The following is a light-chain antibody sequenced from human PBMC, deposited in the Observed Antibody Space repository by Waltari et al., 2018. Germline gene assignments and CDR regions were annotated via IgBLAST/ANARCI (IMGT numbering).Light chain of an antibody. CDR2: GAS. V-gene: IGKV3-15*01. CDR1: QSISNY. J-gene: IGKJ2*01. CDR3: QQYNSWPDT. Sequence: EIMMTQSPATLSVSPGERVALYCRASQSISNYLAWYQQTPGQAPRLLIYGASSRTTGIPARFSGSGSGTEFTLTISSLQSEDFAVYYCQQYNSWPDTFGQGTELEI.